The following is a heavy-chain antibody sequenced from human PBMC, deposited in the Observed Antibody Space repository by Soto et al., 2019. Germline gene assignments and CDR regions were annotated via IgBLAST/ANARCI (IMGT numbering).Heavy chain of an antibody. Sequence: EVNLLESGGGLVQPGGSLRLSCEAAGFAFKNYVMSWVRQAPGKGLEWVSGISGVGGSTYNADSVKGRFTISRDNSKNNLYLQMNSLRTEDTSVYYCAKAQYGADVGLFELWGQGTLVTVS. D-gene: IGHD2-8*01. CDR3: AKAQYGADVGLFEL. J-gene: IGHJ4*02. CDR2: ISGVGGST. CDR1: GFAFKNYV. V-gene: IGHV3-23*01.